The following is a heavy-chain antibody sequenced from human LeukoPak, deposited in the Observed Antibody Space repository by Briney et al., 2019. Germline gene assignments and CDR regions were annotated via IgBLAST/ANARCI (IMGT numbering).Heavy chain of an antibody. V-gene: IGHV1-2*02. CDR1: GYTFTDYY. CDR2: INPNSGGT. J-gene: IGHJ4*02. Sequence: GASVKVSCKASGYTFTDYYMHWVRQAPGPGLEGMGWINPNSGGTNYAQKLQGRVTMTRDTSISTAYMELRRLRSDDTAVFYCAREEVIAAAGPTLDYWGQGALVTVSS. D-gene: IGHD6-13*01. CDR3: AREEVIAAAGPTLDY.